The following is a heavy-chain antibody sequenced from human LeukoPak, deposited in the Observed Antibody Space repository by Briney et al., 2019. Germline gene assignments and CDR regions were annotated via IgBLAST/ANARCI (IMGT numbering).Heavy chain of an antibody. CDR2: INRSGST. CDR1: GGSFSGYY. Sequence: QSSETLSLTCAVYGGSFSGYYWSWIRQPPGKGLEWIGEINRSGSTNYNPSLKSRVTISVDTSKNQSSLKLSSVTAADTAVYYCAGPLHYYGSGSRPRAIDYWGRGTLVTVSS. CDR3: AGPLHYYGSGSRPRAIDY. J-gene: IGHJ4*02. V-gene: IGHV4-34*01. D-gene: IGHD3-10*01.